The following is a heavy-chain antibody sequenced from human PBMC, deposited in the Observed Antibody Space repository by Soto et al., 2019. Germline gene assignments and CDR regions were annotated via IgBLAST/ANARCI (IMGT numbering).Heavy chain of an antibody. CDR3: ARGREQWLVLEGITLDY. CDR1: GYTFTSYD. J-gene: IGHJ4*02. D-gene: IGHD6-19*01. V-gene: IGHV1-8*01. Sequence: QVQLVQSGAEVKKPGASVKVSCKASGYTFTSYDINWVRQATGQGLEWMGWMNPNSGNTGYAQKFQGRVTMSRNTSISTAYMELSSLRSEDTAVYYCARGREQWLVLEGITLDYWGQGTLVTVSS. CDR2: MNPNSGNT.